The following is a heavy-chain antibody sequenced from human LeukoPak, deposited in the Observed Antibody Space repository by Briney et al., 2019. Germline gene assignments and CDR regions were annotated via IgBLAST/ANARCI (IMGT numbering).Heavy chain of an antibody. J-gene: IGHJ4*02. CDR3: ARDIAISWFFL. D-gene: IGHD6-13*01. CDR2: IDNSGNT. Sequence: SETLSLTCTVSGGSISSRNSYWGWIRQPPGKGLEWIGSIDNSGNTYYNPSLKSRVTISIDTSKNHFSLNLRSVAAADTAVYYCARDIAISWFFLRGQGTLLTVSS. CDR1: GGSISSRNSY. V-gene: IGHV4-39*07.